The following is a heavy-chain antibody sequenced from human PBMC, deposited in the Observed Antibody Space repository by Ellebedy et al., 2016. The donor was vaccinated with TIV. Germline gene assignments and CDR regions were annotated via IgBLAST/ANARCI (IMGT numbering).Heavy chain of an antibody. Sequence: GESLKISCEASGFNFRSYWMSWVRQAPGKGLEWVANIYQDGSEQYYVDSVKGRFTISRDNARNAVYLQMNSLRAEDTAVYYCARRGSYGDYSVQVNNWFDSWGQGTPVTVSP. D-gene: IGHD4-17*01. J-gene: IGHJ5*01. CDR1: GFNFRSYW. V-gene: IGHV3-7*01. CDR2: IYQDGSEQ. CDR3: ARRGSYGDYSVQVNNWFDS.